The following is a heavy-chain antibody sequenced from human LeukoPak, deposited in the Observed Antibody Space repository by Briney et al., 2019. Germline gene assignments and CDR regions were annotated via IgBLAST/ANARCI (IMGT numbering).Heavy chain of an antibody. D-gene: IGHD3-10*01. CDR2: IIPILGTA. J-gene: IGHJ4*02. V-gene: IGHV1-69*13. CDR3: AESRVLLWFGELCV. Sequence: GASVKVSCKASGGTFSSYAISWVRQAPGQGLEWMGGIIPILGTANYAQKFQGRVTITADESTSTAYMELSSLRSEDTAVYYCAESRVLLWFGELCVWGQGTLVTVSS. CDR1: GGTFSSYA.